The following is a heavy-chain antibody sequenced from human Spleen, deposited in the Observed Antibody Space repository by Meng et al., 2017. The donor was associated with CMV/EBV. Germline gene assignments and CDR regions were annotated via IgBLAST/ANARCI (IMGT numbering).Heavy chain of an antibody. V-gene: IGHV4-31*03. CDR3: VRDHTTGGMDV. D-gene: IGHD1-1*01. Sequence: SETLSLTCTVSGGSISSGGYYWSWVRQSPGKGLGWIGYVYYTGGTYYNPSLKSRLTISVDTSKNQFSLKLGSVTAADTAVYHCVRDHTTGGMDVWGQGTTVTVSS. CDR2: VYYTGGT. J-gene: IGHJ6*02. CDR1: GGSISSGGYY.